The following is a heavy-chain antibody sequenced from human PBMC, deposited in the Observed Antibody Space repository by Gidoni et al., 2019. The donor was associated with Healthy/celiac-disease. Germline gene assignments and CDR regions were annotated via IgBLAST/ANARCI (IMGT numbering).Heavy chain of an antibody. CDR1: GFTFSSYS. J-gene: IGHJ6*03. Sequence: EVQLVESGGGLVQPGGSLRLSCAASGFTFSSYSMNWVRQAPGKGLEWVSYISSSSSTIYYADSVKGRFTISRDNAKNSLYLQMNSLRDEDTAVYYCARVPNYGDYPGGDFSSYYYYMDVWGKGTTVTVSS. CDR2: ISSSSSTI. D-gene: IGHD4-17*01. V-gene: IGHV3-48*02. CDR3: ARVPNYGDYPGGDFSSYYYYMDV.